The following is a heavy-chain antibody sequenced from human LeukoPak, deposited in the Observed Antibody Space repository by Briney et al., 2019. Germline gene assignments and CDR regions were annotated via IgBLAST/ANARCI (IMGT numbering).Heavy chain of an antibody. V-gene: IGHV1-18*01. D-gene: IGHD5-12*01. CDR2: ISAYNGNT. J-gene: IGHJ3*02. CDR1: GYTFTSYG. CDR3: ASSRSGYDSDYAFDI. Sequence: GASVKVSCKASGYTFTSYGISWVRQAPGQGLEWMGWISAYNGNTNYAQKLQGRVTMTTDTSTSTAYMELRSLRSDDTAVYYCASSRSGYDSDYAFDIWGQGTMVTVSS.